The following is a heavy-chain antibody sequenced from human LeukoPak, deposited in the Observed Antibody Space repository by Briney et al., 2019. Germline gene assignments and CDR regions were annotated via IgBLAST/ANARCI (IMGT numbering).Heavy chain of an antibody. CDR2: INSDGSST. Sequence: GGSLRLSCAASGFTFSSYWMHWVRQAPGKGLVWVSRINSDGSSTSYADSVKGRCTISRYNAKNTLYLQMNSLGAEDTAVYYCARGGAVAGLDYWGQGTLVTVSS. D-gene: IGHD6-19*01. CDR1: GFTFSSYW. CDR3: ARGGAVAGLDY. V-gene: IGHV3-74*01. J-gene: IGHJ4*02.